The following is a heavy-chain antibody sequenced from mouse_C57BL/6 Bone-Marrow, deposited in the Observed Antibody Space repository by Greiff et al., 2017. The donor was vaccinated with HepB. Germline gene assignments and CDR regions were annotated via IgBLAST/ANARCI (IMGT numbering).Heavy chain of an antibody. CDR2: IHPNSGST. D-gene: IGHD4-1*01. CDR3: AREETGTIWYFDV. J-gene: IGHJ1*03. CDR1: GYTFTSYW. V-gene: IGHV1-64*01. Sequence: VQLQQPGAELVKPGASVKLSCKASGYTFTSYWMHWVKQRPGQGLEWIGMIHPNSGSTNYNEKFKSKATLTVDKSSSTAYMQLSSLTSEDSAVYYCAREETGTIWYFDVWGTGTTVTVSS.